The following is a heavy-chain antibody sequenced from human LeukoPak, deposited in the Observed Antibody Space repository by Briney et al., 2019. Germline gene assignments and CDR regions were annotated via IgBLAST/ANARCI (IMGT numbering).Heavy chain of an antibody. CDR2: ISYDGSNK. J-gene: IGHJ3*02. V-gene: IGHV3-30*18. Sequence: GGSLRLSCAASGFTFSSYGMHWVRQAPGKGLEWVAGISYDGSNKYYADSVKGRFTISRDNSKNTLYLQMNSLRAEDTAVYYCAKDMDYYDRSGSFQNDAFDIWGQGTMVTVSS. CDR1: GFTFSSYG. D-gene: IGHD3-22*01. CDR3: AKDMDYYDRSGSFQNDAFDI.